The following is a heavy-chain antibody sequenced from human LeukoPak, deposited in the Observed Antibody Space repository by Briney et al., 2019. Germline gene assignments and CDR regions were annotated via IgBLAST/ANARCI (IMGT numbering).Heavy chain of an antibody. D-gene: IGHD5-12*01. CDR1: GYTFTSYY. CDR3: AREGGYDYYYFDY. J-gene: IGHJ4*02. Sequence: GASVKVSCKASGYTFTSYYMHWVRQAPGQGLEWMGIINPSGGSTSYAQKFQGRVTMTRDMSTSTVYMELRSLRSDDTAVYYCAREGGYDYYYFDYWGQGTLVTVSS. CDR2: INPSGGST. V-gene: IGHV1-46*01.